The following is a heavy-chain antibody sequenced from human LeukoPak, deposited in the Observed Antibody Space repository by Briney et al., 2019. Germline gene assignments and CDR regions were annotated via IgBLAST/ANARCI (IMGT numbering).Heavy chain of an antibody. V-gene: IGHV4-61*01. Sequence: PSETLSLTCTVSGGSISSSSYYWSWIRQPPGKGLEWIGYIYYSGSTNYNPSLKSRVTISVDTSKNQFSLKLSSVTAADTAVYYCARDSPLDHRALTWGFDYWGQGTLVTVSS. J-gene: IGHJ4*02. CDR2: IYYSGST. D-gene: IGHD3/OR15-3a*01. CDR1: GGSISSSSYY. CDR3: ARDSPLDHRALTWGFDY.